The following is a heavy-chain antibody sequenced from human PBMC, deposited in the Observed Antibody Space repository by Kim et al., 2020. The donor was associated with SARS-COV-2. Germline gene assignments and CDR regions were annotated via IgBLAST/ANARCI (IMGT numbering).Heavy chain of an antibody. V-gene: IGHV3-48*03. CDR1: GFTFSRYE. CDR2: ISSNGKTM. Sequence: GGSLRLSCAASGFTFSRYEMNWVRQAPGKGLEWVSYISSNGKTMFYADSVRGRFTISRDNAEDSLFLQMNSLRAEDSAVYYCAREGPTSVTTCVDYWGQGTLVTVSS. CDR3: AREGPTSVTTCVDY. J-gene: IGHJ4*02. D-gene: IGHD4-17*01.